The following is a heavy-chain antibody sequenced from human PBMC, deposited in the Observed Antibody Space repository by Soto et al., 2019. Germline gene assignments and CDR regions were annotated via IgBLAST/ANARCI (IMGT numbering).Heavy chain of an antibody. V-gene: IGHV3-30*18. CDR2: ISYDGSNK. Sequence: QVQLVESGGGVVQPGRSLRLSCAASGFTFSNYGIHWVRQAPGKGLEWVAVISYDGSNKYDADSVKGRFTISRDNSKNTVYLQMKSLRAEDTAVYYCAKVSAPNRNCYYFDYWGHGMLVTVSS. J-gene: IGHJ4*01. CDR1: GFTFSNYG. D-gene: IGHD2-15*01. CDR3: AKVSAPNRNCYYFDY.